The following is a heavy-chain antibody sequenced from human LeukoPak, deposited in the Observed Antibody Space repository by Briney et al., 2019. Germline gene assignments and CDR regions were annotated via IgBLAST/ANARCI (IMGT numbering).Heavy chain of an antibody. Sequence: PGGSLRLSCAASGFTFSSYAMSWVRQAPGKGLEWFSDISASGGTTHYADSVKGRFTISRDNSKNTLYLQMNGLRAEDTAVYYCAKERMTTTSLDYWGHGTLVTVSS. CDR1: GFTFSSYA. CDR2: ISASGGTT. J-gene: IGHJ4*01. V-gene: IGHV3-23*01. D-gene: IGHD4-11*01. CDR3: AKERMTTTSLDY.